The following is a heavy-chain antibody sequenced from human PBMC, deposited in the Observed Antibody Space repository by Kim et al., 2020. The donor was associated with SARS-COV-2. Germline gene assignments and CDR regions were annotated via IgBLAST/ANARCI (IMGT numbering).Heavy chain of an antibody. CDR2: IRQDESEM. Sequence: GGSLRLSCVASGFTFNNYWMSWVRQAPGKGLEWVANIRQDESEMYYVDSVKGRFTTSRDYAKRSLHLQMNSLRVEDTAVYYCARDHSENKAVWGDGMEVWGQGTTVIVSS. CDR3: ARDHSENKAVWGDGMEV. CDR1: GFTFNNYW. V-gene: IGHV3-7*01. J-gene: IGHJ6*02. D-gene: IGHD3-16*01.